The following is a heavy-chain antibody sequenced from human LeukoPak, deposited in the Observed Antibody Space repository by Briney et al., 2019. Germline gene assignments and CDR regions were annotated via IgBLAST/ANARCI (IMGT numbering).Heavy chain of an antibody. CDR1: GFTFSDYY. CDR2: ISSSGSTI. V-gene: IGHV3-11*01. CDR3: ARGITDPNYHYYGMDV. Sequence: PGGSLRLSCAASGFTFSDYYMSWIRQAPGKGLEWVSYISSSGSTIYYADSVKGRLTISRDNAKNSLYLQMNSLRAEDTAVYYCARGITDPNYHYYGMDVWGQGTTVTVSS. D-gene: IGHD3-10*01. J-gene: IGHJ6*02.